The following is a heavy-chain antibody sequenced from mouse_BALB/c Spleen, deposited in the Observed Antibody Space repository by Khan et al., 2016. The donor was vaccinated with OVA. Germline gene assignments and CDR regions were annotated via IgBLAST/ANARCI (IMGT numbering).Heavy chain of an antibody. J-gene: IGHJ4*01. V-gene: IGHV2-2*02. CDR3: ARKVRHYYGCCRYYYAMDY. Sequence: QVQLKESGPGLVQPSQSLSITCTVSGFSLTSYGVHWVRQSPGKGLEWLGVIWSGGNTDYNAAFISRLSISKDTSKSQVFFTMNSLQGNDTAIYSCARKVRHYYGCCRYYYAMDYWGQGTSGTVS. D-gene: IGHD1-2*01. CDR1: GFSLTSYG. CDR2: IWSGGNT.